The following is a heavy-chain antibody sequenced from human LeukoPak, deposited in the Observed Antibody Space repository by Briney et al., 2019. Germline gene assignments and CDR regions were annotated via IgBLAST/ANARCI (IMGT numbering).Heavy chain of an antibody. V-gene: IGHV1-2*02. CDR1: GYTFTGYY. J-gene: IGHJ5*02. CDR2: INPNSGGT. CDR3: ARLYEAAAGEDWFDP. D-gene: IGHD6-13*01. Sequence: GASVKVSCKASGYTFTGYYMHWVRQAPGQGLEWMGWINPNSGGTNYAQKFQGRVTMTRDTSISTAYMELSRLRSDDTAVYYCARLYEAAAGEDWFDPWGQGTLVTVSS.